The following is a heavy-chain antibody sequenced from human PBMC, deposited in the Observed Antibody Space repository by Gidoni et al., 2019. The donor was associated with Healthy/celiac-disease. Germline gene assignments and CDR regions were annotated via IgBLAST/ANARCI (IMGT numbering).Heavy chain of an antibody. Sequence: APGKGLEWVSYISSSGSTIYYADSVKGRFTISRDNAKNSLYLQMNSLRAEDTAVYYCARGRWDDYVWGSYDYWGQGTLVTVSS. CDR2: ISSSGSTI. D-gene: IGHD3-16*01. CDR3: ARGRWDDYVWGSYDY. V-gene: IGHV3-48*03. J-gene: IGHJ4*02.